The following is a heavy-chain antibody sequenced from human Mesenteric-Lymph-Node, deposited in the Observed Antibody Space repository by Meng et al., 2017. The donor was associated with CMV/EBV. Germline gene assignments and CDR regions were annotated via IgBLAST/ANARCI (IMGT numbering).Heavy chain of an antibody. V-gene: IGHV3-23*01. CDR1: GFSFSSYA. D-gene: IGHD1-14*01. CDR2: FSAVGGST. CDR3: ARGADPEDY. Sequence: LSLTCAASGFSFSSYAMSWVRQAPGKGLEWVSVFSAVGGSTYYADSVKGRFTISRDNSKNSLYLQMNSLRAEDTAVYYCARGADPEDYWGQGTLVTVSS. J-gene: IGHJ4*02.